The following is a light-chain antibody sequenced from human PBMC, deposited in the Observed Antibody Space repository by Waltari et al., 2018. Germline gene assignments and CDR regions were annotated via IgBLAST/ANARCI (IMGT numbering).Light chain of an antibody. J-gene: IGLJ2*01. CDR3: CSYAGENTMI. CDR2: EAT. Sequence: QSALTQPASVSGSPGQSVPISCTGTSYDIGNYDLVSWYQQYPGKAPRLIIYEATSRPSWVSNRFSASKSGNTASLTISGLQTEDEAHYYCCSYAGENTMIFGGGTRLTVL. CDR1: SYDIGNYDL. V-gene: IGLV2-23*01.